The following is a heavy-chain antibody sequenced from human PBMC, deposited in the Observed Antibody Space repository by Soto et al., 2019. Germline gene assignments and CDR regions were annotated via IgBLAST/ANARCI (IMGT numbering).Heavy chain of an antibody. D-gene: IGHD6-19*01. V-gene: IGHV3-15*01. J-gene: IGHJ4*02. CDR1: GGSFSGYY. CDR3: TTDLATVSGWYY. Sequence: ETLSLTCAVYGGSFSGYYWSWIRQPPGKGLEWVGRIKSKTDGGTTDYAAPVKGRFTISRDDSKNTLYLQMNSLKTEDTAVYYCTTDLATVSGWYYWGQGTLVTVSS. CDR2: IKSKTDGGTT.